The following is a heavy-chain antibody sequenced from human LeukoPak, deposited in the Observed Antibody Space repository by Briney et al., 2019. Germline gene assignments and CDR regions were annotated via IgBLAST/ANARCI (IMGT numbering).Heavy chain of an antibody. CDR3: TRVGYIDEGIDY. D-gene: IGHD5-24*01. CDR1: GFTVSSAY. Sequence: PGGSLRLSCAASGFTVSSAYVSWVRQAPGKGLEWVSVIYKGGNTYYIDSVKGRFTISRDTSKNTLYLQMNSLRAEDTAIYYCTRVGYIDEGIDYWGQGTLVTVSS. CDR2: IYKGGNT. J-gene: IGHJ4*02. V-gene: IGHV3-53*01.